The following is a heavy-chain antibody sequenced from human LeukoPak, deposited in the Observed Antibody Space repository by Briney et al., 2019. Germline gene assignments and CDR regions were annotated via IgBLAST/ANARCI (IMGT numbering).Heavy chain of an antibody. CDR1: GGSISSGGYS. D-gene: IGHD4-23*01. J-gene: IGHJ4*02. CDR3: ARGRDSYGGNSGGAFDY. CDR2: IYYTGST. Sequence: SETLSLTCTVSGGSISSGGYSWTWIRQHSGKGLEWIGYIYYTGSTYYNPSLKSRVTISVDTSKNQFSLRLSSVTAADTAIYYCARGRDSYGGNSGGAFDYWGQGTLVTVSS. V-gene: IGHV4-31*03.